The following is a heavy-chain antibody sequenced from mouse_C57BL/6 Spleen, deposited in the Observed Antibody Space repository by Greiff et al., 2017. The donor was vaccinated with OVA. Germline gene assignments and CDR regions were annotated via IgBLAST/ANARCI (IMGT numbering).Heavy chain of an antibody. CDR3: VSLYSNHMDY. D-gene: IGHD2-5*01. J-gene: IGHJ4*01. V-gene: IGHV10-1*01. CDR1: GFSFNTYA. CDR2: IRSKSNNYAT. Sequence: EVKLMESGGGLVQPKGSLKLSCAASGFSFNTYAMNWVRQAPGKGLEWVARIRSKSNNYATYYADSVKDRFTISRDDSESMLYLQMNNLKTEDTAMYYCVSLYSNHMDYWGQGTSVTVSS.